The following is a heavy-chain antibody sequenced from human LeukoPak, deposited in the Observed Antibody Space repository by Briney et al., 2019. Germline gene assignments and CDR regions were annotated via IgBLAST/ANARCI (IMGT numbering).Heavy chain of an antibody. CDR3: ARRKTLFWYFDY. D-gene: IGHD3-3*01. CDR2: IYSSGST. J-gene: IGHJ4*02. V-gene: IGHV4-38-2*01. Sequence: PSETLPLTCAVSGYSISSGYSWDWIRQSPGKGLEWIGNIYSSGSTYYNPSLKSRVTISVDTSKNQFSLSLNSVTAADTAVYYCARRKTLFWYFDYWGQGTLVTVSS. CDR1: GYSISSGYS.